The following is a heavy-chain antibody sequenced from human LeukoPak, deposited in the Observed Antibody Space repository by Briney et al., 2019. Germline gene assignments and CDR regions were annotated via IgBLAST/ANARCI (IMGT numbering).Heavy chain of an antibody. D-gene: IGHD4-17*01. V-gene: IGHV3-23*01. CDR1: GFTFSNYA. J-gene: IGHJ4*02. Sequence: GGSLRLSCAASGFTFSNYAMSWVRQAPGKGLEWVSAISGSGGSTYYADSVKGRFTISRDNSRNTLYLQMNSLRAEDTAVYYCAKVNGDYWRPRFDSWGQGTLVTVSS. CDR3: AKVNGDYWRPRFDS. CDR2: ISGSGGST.